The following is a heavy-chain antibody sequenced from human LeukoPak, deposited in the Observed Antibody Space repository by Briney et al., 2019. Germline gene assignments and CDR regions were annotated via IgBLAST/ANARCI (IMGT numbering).Heavy chain of an antibody. CDR3: TSVHDSSAYYHSGVDY. D-gene: IGHD3-22*01. J-gene: IGHJ4*02. CDR1: GFTFGDYA. V-gene: IGHV3-49*04. Sequence: PGGSLRLSCTASGFTFGDYAMSWVRQAPGKGLEWVGFIRSKTYRGTAEYAASVKGRFTISRDDSESIAYLQTNSLKTDDTAVYYCTSVHDSSAYYHSGVDYWGQGTLVTVSS. CDR2: IRSKTYRGTA.